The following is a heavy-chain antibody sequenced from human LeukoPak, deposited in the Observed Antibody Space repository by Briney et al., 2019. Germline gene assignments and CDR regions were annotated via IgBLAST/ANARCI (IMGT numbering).Heavy chain of an antibody. CDR1: GFTFSSYA. D-gene: IGHD3-3*01. V-gene: IGHV3-23*01. CDR3: AKDHITIFGVVTYLFDY. J-gene: IGHJ4*02. Sequence: GGSLRLSCAASGFTFSSYAMSWVRQAPGKGLEWVSAISGSGGSTYYADSVKGRFTISRGNSKNTLYLQMNSLRAEDTAVYYCAKDHITIFGVVTYLFDYWGQGTLVTVSS. CDR2: ISGSGGST.